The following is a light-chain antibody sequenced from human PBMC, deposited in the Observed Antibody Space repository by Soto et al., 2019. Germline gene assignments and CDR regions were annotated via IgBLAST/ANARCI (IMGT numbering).Light chain of an antibody. CDR2: DVS. Sequence: SALTQPASVYRSPGQSITLSRNRTSSDVGSYNYVSWYQQHPGKAPKLMIHDVSYRPSGVSNRFSGSKSGNTASLTISGLQAEDEADYYCSSYAGSFYVFGTGTKVTVL. J-gene: IGLJ1*01. CDR3: SSYAGSFYV. V-gene: IGLV2-14*03. CDR1: SSDVGSYNY.